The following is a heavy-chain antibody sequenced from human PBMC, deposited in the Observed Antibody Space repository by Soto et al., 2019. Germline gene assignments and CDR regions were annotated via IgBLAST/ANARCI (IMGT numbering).Heavy chain of an antibody. Sequence: GSLRLSCAAPGFTFKDAWMNWVRQAPGKGLEWVSAISGSGGSTYYADSVKGRFTISRDNSKNTLYLQMNSLRAEDTAVYYCAKIPGNMITFGGVIAYSPRYAFDIWGQGTMVTVSS. CDR1: GFTFKDAW. CDR2: ISGSGGST. CDR3: AKIPGNMITFGGVIAYSPRYAFDI. V-gene: IGHV3-23*01. D-gene: IGHD3-16*02. J-gene: IGHJ3*02.